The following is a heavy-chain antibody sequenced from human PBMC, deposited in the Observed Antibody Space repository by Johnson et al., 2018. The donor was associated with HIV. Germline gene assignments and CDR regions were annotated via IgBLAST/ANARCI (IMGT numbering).Heavy chain of an antibody. D-gene: IGHD5-12*01. CDR2: ISYDGSDK. Sequence: QVQLVESGGGVVQPGGSLRLSCAASGFTFSSFGMHWVRQAPAKGLEWVAFISYDGSDKDNADSVRGRFTISRDNSKNTLYLQMHSLRLEDTAVYYCAKVRWLRLDNEAFDIWGQGTMVTVSS. J-gene: IGHJ3*02. CDR3: AKVRWLRLDNEAFDI. V-gene: IGHV3-30*04. CDR1: GFTFSSFG.